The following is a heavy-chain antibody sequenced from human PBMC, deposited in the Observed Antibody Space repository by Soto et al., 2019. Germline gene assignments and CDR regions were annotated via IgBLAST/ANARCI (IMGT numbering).Heavy chain of an antibody. D-gene: IGHD2-15*01. V-gene: IGHV1-18*04. Sequence: GASVKVSCKASGYTFTSYGISWVRQAPGQGLDWMGWISAYNGNTKYAQDLQGRVTMTTDTSTGTAYMELRSLRSDDTAMYYCARFSGGSYNTYYFYYGMDVWGQGTTVTVSS. CDR1: GYTFTSYG. CDR2: ISAYNGNT. CDR3: ARFSGGSYNTYYFYYGMDV. J-gene: IGHJ6*02.